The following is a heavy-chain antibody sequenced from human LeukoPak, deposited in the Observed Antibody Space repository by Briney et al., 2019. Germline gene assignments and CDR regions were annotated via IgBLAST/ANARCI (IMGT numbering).Heavy chain of an antibody. CDR2: INPSGGST. Sequence: VASVKVSCEASGYTFTSHFMYCGRQAPGQGVWWRGIINPSGGSTSSPQKFQGRVTMTRDTSTSTVYMELSSLRSEDTAVYYCARDGHIVEVTPLGYYGMDVWGQGTTVTVSS. D-gene: IGHD2-21*02. J-gene: IGHJ6*02. V-gene: IGHV1-46*01. CDR3: ARDGHIVEVTPLGYYGMDV. CDR1: GYTFTSHF.